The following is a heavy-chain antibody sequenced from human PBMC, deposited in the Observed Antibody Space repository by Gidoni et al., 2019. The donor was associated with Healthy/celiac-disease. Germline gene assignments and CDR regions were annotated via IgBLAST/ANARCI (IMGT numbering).Heavy chain of an antibody. V-gene: IGHV4-31*01. CDR1: GGSISSGGYY. Sequence: QVQLQESGPGLVKPSQTLSLTCTVSGGSISSGGYYWSWIRQHPGKGLEWIGYIYYSGSTYYNPSLKGPFTMSVATSTTHFSLKLSSVTAADTAVYYCARGGGSGTPFDYWGQGTLVTVSS. D-gene: IGHD3-16*01. J-gene: IGHJ4*02. CDR2: IYYSGST. CDR3: ARGGGSGTPFDY.